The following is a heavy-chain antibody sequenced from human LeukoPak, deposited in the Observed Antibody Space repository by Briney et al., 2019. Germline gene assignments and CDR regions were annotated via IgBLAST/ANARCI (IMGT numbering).Heavy chain of an antibody. CDR1: GGSISSYY. CDR2: IYYSGST. D-gene: IGHD3-10*01. Sequence: SETVSLTCTVSGGSISSYYWSWIRQPPGKGLEWIGYIYYSGSTNYNPSLKSLVTISVDTSKNQFSLKLSSVTAADTAVYYCARAWYGSGSYHFDYWGQGTLVTVSS. CDR3: ARAWYGSGSYHFDY. V-gene: IGHV4-59*01. J-gene: IGHJ4*02.